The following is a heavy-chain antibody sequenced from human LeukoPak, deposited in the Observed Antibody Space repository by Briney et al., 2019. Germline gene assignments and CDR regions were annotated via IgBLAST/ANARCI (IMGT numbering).Heavy chain of an antibody. CDR1: GYTFTSYD. CDR3: ARGDSSSWYIDY. J-gene: IGHJ4*02. V-gene: IGHV1-8*01. D-gene: IGHD6-13*01. Sequence: ASVKVSCKASGYTFTSYDINWVRQATGQGLEWMGWMNPNSGNTGYAQKFQGRVTMTRNTSISTAYMEPSSLRSEDTAVYYCARGDSSSWYIDYWGQGTLVTVSS. CDR2: MNPNSGNT.